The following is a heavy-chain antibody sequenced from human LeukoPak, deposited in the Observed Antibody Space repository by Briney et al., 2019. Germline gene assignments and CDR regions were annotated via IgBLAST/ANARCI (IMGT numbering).Heavy chain of an antibody. Sequence: PSETLSLTCTVSGGSISSGSYYWNWIRQPPGKGLEWIGYIYSSGSTYYNPALKSRVSISVDTSKNQFSLKLSSVTAADTAVYYCARHSYSSSSGFDYWGQGTLVTVSS. D-gene: IGHD6-6*01. CDR2: IYSSGST. CDR1: GGSISSGSYY. V-gene: IGHV4-30-4*01. J-gene: IGHJ4*02. CDR3: ARHSYSSSSGFDY.